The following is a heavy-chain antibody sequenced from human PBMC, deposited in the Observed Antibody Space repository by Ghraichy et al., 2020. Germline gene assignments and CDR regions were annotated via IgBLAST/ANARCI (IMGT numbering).Heavy chain of an antibody. Sequence: GGSLRLSCAASGFTFSSNGMHWVRQAPGKGLEWVAVISYDGTNKYYTDFVKGRFTISRDNSKNTLYLQMNSLRAEDTAVYYCAKVDYYDSSSYSHFDYWGQGTLVTVSS. D-gene: IGHD3-22*01. CDR3: AKVDYYDSSSYSHFDY. V-gene: IGHV3-30*18. CDR1: GFTFSSNG. CDR2: ISYDGTNK. J-gene: IGHJ4*02.